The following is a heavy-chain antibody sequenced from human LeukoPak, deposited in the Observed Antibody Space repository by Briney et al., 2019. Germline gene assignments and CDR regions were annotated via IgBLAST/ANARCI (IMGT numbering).Heavy chain of an antibody. CDR1: GYPFTSNG. D-gene: IGHD1-26*01. CDR3: ARDMLGATCGFDF. Sequence: GASVKVSCKASGYPFTSNGISWVRQAPGKGVEWMGWIGADSANTKYAQKLQGRVTMTADTSTTTVYMELRSLRSDDTALYYCARDMLGATCGFDFWGQGTRVTVTS. V-gene: IGHV1-18*01. J-gene: IGHJ4*02. CDR2: IGADSANT.